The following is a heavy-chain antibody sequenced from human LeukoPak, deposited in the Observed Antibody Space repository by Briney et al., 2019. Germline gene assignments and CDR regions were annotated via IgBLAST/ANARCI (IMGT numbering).Heavy chain of an antibody. D-gene: IGHD3-3*01. Sequence: ASVKVSCKASGYTFTSYGISWVRQAPGQGLEWMGWISAYNGNTNYAQKLQGRVTMTTDTSTSTAYMELRSLRSDNTAVYYCARDYDFPGLSDYWGQGTLVTVSS. J-gene: IGHJ4*02. CDR2: ISAYNGNT. CDR3: ARDYDFPGLSDY. CDR1: GYTFTSYG. V-gene: IGHV1-18*01.